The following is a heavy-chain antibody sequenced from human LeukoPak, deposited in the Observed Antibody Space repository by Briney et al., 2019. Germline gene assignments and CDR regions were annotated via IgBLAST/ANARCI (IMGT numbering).Heavy chain of an antibody. CDR3: ARGTTVTNPYYYYYGMDV. CDR2: ISYDGSNK. J-gene: IGHJ6*02. D-gene: IGHD4-17*01. Sequence: GGSLRLSCAAPGFTFSSYAMHWVRQAPGKGLEWVAVISYDGSNKYYADSVKGRFTISRDNAKNTLYLQMNSLRAEDTAVYYCARGTTVTNPYYYYYGMDVWGQGTTVTVSS. CDR1: GFTFSSYA. V-gene: IGHV3-30-3*01.